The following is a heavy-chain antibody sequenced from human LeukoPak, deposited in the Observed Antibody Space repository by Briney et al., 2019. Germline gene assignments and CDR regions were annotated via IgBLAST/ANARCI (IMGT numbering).Heavy chain of an antibody. Sequence: GASVKVSCKASGYTFTNYYIHWVRQAPGQGLEWMGIINPSGGSTNYAQKFQGRVTMTTDTSTITVYMEVGSLRSEDTAVYYCARWRTTYLDYWGQGTLVTVSS. J-gene: IGHJ4*02. CDR3: ARWRTTYLDY. D-gene: IGHD1/OR15-1a*01. CDR1: GYTFTNYY. V-gene: IGHV1-46*01. CDR2: INPSGGST.